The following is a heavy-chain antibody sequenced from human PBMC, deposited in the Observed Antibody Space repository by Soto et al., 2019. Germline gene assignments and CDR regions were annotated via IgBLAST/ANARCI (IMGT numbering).Heavy chain of an antibody. D-gene: IGHD1-26*01. CDR3: ARDLGARGYYYGMDV. J-gene: IGHJ6*02. Sequence: SDTLSLTSAVSGGSISSSNSGSWVRQPPGKGLEWIGEIYHSGSTNYNPSLKSRVTISVDKSKNQFSLKLSSVTAADTAVYYCARDLGARGYYYGMDVWGQGTTVT. V-gene: IGHV4-4*02. CDR1: GGSISSSNS. CDR2: IYHSGST.